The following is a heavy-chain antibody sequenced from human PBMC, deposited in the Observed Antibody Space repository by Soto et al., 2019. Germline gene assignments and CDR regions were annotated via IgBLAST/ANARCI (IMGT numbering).Heavy chain of an antibody. Sequence: VEALKISYEVSGYSFTSYWICWVRQIPGKGLEWMGIIYPGDSDTRYSPSFQGQVTISADKSISTAYLQWSSLKASDTAMYYCARRPVAEFAFRYFDWLQFDYRRQRTLVTVSS. CDR1: GYSFTSYW. CDR3: ARRPVAEFAFRYFDWLQFDY. CDR2: IYPGDSDT. V-gene: IGHV5-51*01. J-gene: IGHJ4*02. D-gene: IGHD3-9*01.